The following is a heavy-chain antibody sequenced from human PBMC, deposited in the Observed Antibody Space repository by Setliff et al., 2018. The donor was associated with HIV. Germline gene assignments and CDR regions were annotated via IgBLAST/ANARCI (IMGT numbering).Heavy chain of an antibody. D-gene: IGHD4-4*01. CDR2: FYYSGNT. CDR3: AREPDSIPYDY. CDR1: GGSISSSSYY. Sequence: SETLSLTCTVSGGSISSSSYYWGWIRQPPGKGLEWIGSFYYSGNTYYNPSLKSRVTISVDASRNQFSLKLSSVTAADTAVYYCAREPDSIPYDYWGQRTLVTVSS. J-gene: IGHJ4*02. V-gene: IGHV4-39*07.